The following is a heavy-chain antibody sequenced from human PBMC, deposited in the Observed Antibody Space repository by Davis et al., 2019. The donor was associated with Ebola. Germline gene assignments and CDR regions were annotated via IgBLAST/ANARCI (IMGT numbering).Heavy chain of an antibody. D-gene: IGHD3-16*01. CDR2: IYYSGST. CDR3: AERGGSV. Sequence: PSETLSLTCTVSGGSISSYYWSWIRQPPGKGLEWIGYIYYSGSTIYNPSLKSRVTISVDTTKNQFSLKLSSVTAADTAMYYCAERGGSVWGQGTLVTVSS. J-gene: IGHJ4*02. CDR1: GGSISSYY. V-gene: IGHV4-59*01.